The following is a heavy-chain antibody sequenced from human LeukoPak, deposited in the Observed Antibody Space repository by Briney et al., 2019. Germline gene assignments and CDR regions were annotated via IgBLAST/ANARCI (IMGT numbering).Heavy chain of an antibody. CDR1: GFTFSIYA. CDR2: ISYDGSNK. V-gene: IGHV3-30-3*01. CDR3: ARGIVSGAFDI. J-gene: IGHJ3*02. D-gene: IGHD2/OR15-2a*01. Sequence: GGSLRLSCAASGFTFSIYAMHWVRQAPGKGLEWVAVISYDGSNKYYADSVKGRFTISRDNSKNTLYLQMNSLRAEDTAVYYCARGIVSGAFDIWGQGTMVTVSS.